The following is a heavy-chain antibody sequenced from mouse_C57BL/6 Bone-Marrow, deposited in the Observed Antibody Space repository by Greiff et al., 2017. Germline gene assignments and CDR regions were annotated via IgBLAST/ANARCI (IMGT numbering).Heavy chain of an antibody. CDR2: IYPRSGNT. CDR3: AKDYYVCMDY. V-gene: IGHV1-81*01. D-gene: IGHD1-1*01. CDR1: GYTFTSYG. J-gene: IGHJ4*01. Sequence: VQRVESGAELARPGASVKLSCKASGYTFTSYGISWVKQRTGQGLEWIGEIYPRSGNTYYNEKFKGKATLTADKSSSTAYMELRSLTSEASAVYFCAKDYYVCMDYWGQGTSVTVSS.